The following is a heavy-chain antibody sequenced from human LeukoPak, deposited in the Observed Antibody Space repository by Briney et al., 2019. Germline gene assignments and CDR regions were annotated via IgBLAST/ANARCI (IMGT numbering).Heavy chain of an antibody. CDR3: AREGVGFGV. J-gene: IGHJ4*02. D-gene: IGHD3-10*01. V-gene: IGHV6-1*01. Sequence: SQTLSLTCGISGDSVSSNSAAWNWSRQSPSRGLEWLGRTYYRPKWYDDYAVSGKSRITINSHTSKNQFSLHLNSVTHEDTPVYYCAREGVGFGVWGQGTQVTVSS. CDR1: GDSVSSNSAA. CDR2: TYYRPKWYD.